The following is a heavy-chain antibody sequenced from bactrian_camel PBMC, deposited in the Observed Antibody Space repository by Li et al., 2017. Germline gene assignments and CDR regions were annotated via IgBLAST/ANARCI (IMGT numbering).Heavy chain of an antibody. CDR1: GSTYRRVC. V-gene: IGHV3S53*01. CDR3: AADHICPQHSRSGVYYAPEAHEFRY. CDR2: LYTIAGST. D-gene: IGHD2*01. J-gene: IGHJ6*01. Sequence: HVQLVESGGGSVQAGGSLRLSCAASGSTYRRVCMAWFRQVLGKEREKVAHLYTIAGSTTYVDSVKGRFTISQDNSKNTLSLEMNTLKLDATAIYYCAADHICPQHSRSGVYYAPEAHEFRYWGQGTQVTVS.